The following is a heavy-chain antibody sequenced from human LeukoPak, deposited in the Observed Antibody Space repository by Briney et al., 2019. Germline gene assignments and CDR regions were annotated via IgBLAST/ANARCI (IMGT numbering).Heavy chain of an antibody. V-gene: IGHV1-69*04. J-gene: IGHJ4*02. CDR3: ARESYGGNSAVDY. CDR2: IIPILGIA. Sequence: SVKVSCKASGGTFSSYTISWERQAPGQGLEWMGRIIPILGIANYAQKFQGRVTITADKSTSTAYMELSSLRSEDTAVYYCARESYGGNSAVDYWGQGTLVTVSS. D-gene: IGHD4-23*01. CDR1: GGTFSSYT.